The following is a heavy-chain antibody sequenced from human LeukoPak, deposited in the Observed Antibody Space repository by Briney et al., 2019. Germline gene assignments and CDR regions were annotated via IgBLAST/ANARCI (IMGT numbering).Heavy chain of an antibody. CDR1: GFTFSSYG. D-gene: IGHD3-22*01. CDR3: AKGRLRGVVITELDY. CDR2: ISYDGSNK. Sequence: PGRSLRLSCAASGFTFSSYGMHWVPQGPGKGLEWVTVISYDGSNKYYADSVKGRFTISRDNSKNTLYLQMNSLRAEDTAVYYCAKGRLRGVVITELDYWGQGTLVTVSS. V-gene: IGHV3-30*18. J-gene: IGHJ4*02.